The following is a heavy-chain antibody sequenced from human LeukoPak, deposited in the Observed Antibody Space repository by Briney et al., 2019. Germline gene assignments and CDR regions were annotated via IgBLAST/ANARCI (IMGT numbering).Heavy chain of an antibody. V-gene: IGHV3-33*01. Sequence: AXSGFTFSSSGMHWVRQAPGKGLEWVAVILYNGSNKYYADSVKGRFTISRDNSKNTLYLQMNSLRVEDTAVYYCARAGGYCSGGSCYRGYSWFDPWGQGTLVTVSP. CDR3: ARAGGYCSGGSCYRGYSWFDP. J-gene: IGHJ5*02. CDR1: GFTFSSSG. CDR2: ILYNGSNK. D-gene: IGHD2-15*01.